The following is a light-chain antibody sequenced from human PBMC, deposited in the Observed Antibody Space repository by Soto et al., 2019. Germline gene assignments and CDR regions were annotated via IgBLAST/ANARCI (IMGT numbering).Light chain of an antibody. Sequence: QSVLTQSPSASASLGASVKLTCTLSSGHISYAIAWHQQQPEKGPRCLMKVNSDGSHSKGDGIPDRFSGSSSGAERYLTISSLQSEDEADYYCQTWGTGIRVFGGGTKLTVL. V-gene: IGLV4-69*01. CDR2: VNSDGSH. CDR1: SGHISYA. J-gene: IGLJ3*02. CDR3: QTWGTGIRV.